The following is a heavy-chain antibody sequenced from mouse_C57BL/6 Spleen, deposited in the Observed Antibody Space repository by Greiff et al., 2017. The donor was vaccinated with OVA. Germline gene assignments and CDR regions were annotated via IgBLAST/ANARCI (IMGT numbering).Heavy chain of an antibody. V-gene: IGHV1-69*01. CDR3: ARLLRKWYFDV. J-gene: IGHJ1*03. Sequence: VQLQQPGAELVMPGASVKLSCKASGYTFTSYCMHWVKQRPGQGLEWIGEIDPSDSYTNYNQKFKGKSTLTVDKSSSTAYMQLSSLTSEDSAVYYCARLLRKWYFDVWGTGTTVTVSS. D-gene: IGHD1-1*01. CDR2: IDPSDSYT. CDR1: GYTFTSYC.